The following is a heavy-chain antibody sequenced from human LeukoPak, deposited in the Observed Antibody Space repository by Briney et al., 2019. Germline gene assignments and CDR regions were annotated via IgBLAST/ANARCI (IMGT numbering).Heavy chain of an antibody. V-gene: IGHV3-21*01. D-gene: IGHD6-25*01. CDR1: GFTFSSYS. CDR3: AREASSGYWFDP. J-gene: IGHJ5*02. CDR2: ISSSSSYI. Sequence: GGSLRLSCAASGFTFSSYSMNWVRQAPGKGLEWVSSISSSSSYIYYADSVKGRFTISRDNAKNSLYLQMNSLRAEDTAVYYCAREASSGYWFDPWGQGTLVTVSS.